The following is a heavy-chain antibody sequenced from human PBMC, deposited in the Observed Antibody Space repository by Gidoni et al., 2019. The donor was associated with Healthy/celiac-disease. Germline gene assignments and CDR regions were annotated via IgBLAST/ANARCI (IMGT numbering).Heavy chain of an antibody. V-gene: IGHV1-69*01. CDR3: AREGRYCSGGSCYFLDY. J-gene: IGHJ4*02. D-gene: IGHD2-15*01. CDR2: IIPIFVTA. CDR1: GGTFSSSA. Sequence: QVQLVQSGAEAKKPGPSVKVSCKASGGTFSSSAISWVRQATGQGLELMGGIIPIFVTANYGQKCQGRVTITSDESMSTAYMELCSLRSEDTAVYYCAREGRYCSGGSCYFLDYWGQGTLVTVSS.